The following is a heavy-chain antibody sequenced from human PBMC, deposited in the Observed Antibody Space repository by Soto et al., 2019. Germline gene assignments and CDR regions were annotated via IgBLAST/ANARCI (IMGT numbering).Heavy chain of an antibody. J-gene: IGHJ4*02. D-gene: IGHD3-22*01. CDR1: GFTFSSNG. V-gene: IGHV3-33*03. CDR3: VVDTSGLLDY. Sequence: GGSLRLSCAASGFTFSSNGMHWVRQAPGKGLEWVAVIWYDGNKKYYGDSVRGRFTISRDNSKNTLYLEMNSLRAEDTAVYYCVVDTSGLLDYWGQGTQVTVSS. CDR2: IWYDGNKK.